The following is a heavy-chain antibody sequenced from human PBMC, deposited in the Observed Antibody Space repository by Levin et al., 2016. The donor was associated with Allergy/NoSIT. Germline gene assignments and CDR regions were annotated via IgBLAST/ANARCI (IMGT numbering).Heavy chain of an antibody. Sequence: GGSLRLSCAASGFTVSSNYMSWVRQAPGKGLEWVSVIYSGGSTYYADSVKGRFTISRHNSKNTLYLQMNSLRAEDTAVYYCARGGGHLGLWFGESFRPNWFDPWGQGTLVTVSS. D-gene: IGHD3-10*01. V-gene: IGHV3-53*04. CDR3: ARGGGHLGLWFGESFRPNWFDP. CDR1: GFTVSSNY. J-gene: IGHJ5*02. CDR2: IYSGGST.